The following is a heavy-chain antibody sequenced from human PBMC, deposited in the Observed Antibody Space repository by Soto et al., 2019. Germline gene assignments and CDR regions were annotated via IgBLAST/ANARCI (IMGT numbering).Heavy chain of an antibody. J-gene: IGHJ5*02. CDR3: AHTPTPGIAAAGDNNNWFDP. V-gene: IGHV2-5*01. CDR2: XYWNDDK. CDR1: GFSLXXXGVX. D-gene: IGHD6-13*01. Sequence: QITLKESGPTXVXPTXTLTXXXXXSGFSLXXXGVXXXXIRXPXXXXXXXLXXXYWNDDKRYSPSLKSRLTITKDTSKNQVVLTMTNMDPVDTATYYCAHTPTPGIAAAGDNNNWFDPWGQGTLVTVSS.